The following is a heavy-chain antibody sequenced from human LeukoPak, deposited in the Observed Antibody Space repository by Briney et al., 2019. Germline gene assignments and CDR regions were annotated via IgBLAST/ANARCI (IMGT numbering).Heavy chain of an antibody. CDR2: IYHSGST. D-gene: IGHD5-18*01. V-gene: IGHV4-4*02. CDR1: GGSISNSNW. J-gene: IGHJ5*01. CDR3: ARITGTRSYGHKWFDS. Sequence: SETLSLTCAVSGGSISNSNWWSWVRQPPGKGLEWIGEIYHSGSTNYNPSLKSRVTISVDKSKNQFSLNLSSVSAADTAVYYCARITGTRSYGHKWFDSWGQGTLVTVSS.